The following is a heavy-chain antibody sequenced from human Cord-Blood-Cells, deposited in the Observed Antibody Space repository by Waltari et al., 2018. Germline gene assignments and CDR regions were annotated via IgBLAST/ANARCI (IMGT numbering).Heavy chain of an antibody. CDR3: ARDRAILTGYDAFDI. J-gene: IGHJ3*02. V-gene: IGHV3-33*01. D-gene: IGHD3-9*01. Sequence: QVQLVESGGGVVQPGRSLRLSCAASGFTFSSYGMHWVRPAPGKGLEWVAVIWYDGSNKYYADSVKGRFTISRDNSKNTLYLQMNSLRAEDTAVYYCARDRAILTGYDAFDIWGQGTMVTVSS. CDR1: GFTFSSYG. CDR2: IWYDGSNK.